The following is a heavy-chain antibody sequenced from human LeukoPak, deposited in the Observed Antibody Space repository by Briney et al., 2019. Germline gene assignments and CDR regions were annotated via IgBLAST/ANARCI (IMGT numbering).Heavy chain of an antibody. CDR1: GFTLSSYW. D-gene: IGHD3-10*01. V-gene: IGHV3-7*01. CDR2: IKPDGSEK. Sequence: GVSLRLSCVASGFTLSSYWMSWVSQAPGKGREWVANIKPDGSEKYYLDSVKGRFTISRDNAQNSLYLQMNSLRAADTAVYYCARTYYDSGNGYWGQGNLVTVSS. J-gene: IGHJ4*02. CDR3: ARTYYDSGNGY.